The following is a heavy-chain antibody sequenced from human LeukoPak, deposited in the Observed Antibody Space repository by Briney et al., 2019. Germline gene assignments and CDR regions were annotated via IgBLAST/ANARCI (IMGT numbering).Heavy chain of an antibody. J-gene: IGHJ3*02. CDR1: GGSISSYY. Sequence: SETLSLTCTVSGGSISSYYWSWIRQPPGKGLEWIGYIYYSGSTNYNPSLKSRVTISVDTSKNQFSLKLSSVTAADTAVYYCARDRGGSYYGAFDIWGQGTMVTVSS. CDR2: IYYSGST. CDR3: ARDRGGSYYGAFDI. V-gene: IGHV4-59*01. D-gene: IGHD1-26*01.